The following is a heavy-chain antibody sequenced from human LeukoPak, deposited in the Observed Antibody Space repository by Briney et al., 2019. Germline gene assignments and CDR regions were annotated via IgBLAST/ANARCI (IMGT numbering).Heavy chain of an antibody. CDR2: INTTGTGT. Sequence: SEKLFQKASVYIFRHYYMHWVRQASAQGLEWMGLINTTGTGTNYAQKFRGRVTLTRDTSTTTVYMELSSLRSEDSAVYYCAREESGGYFDYWGQGTLVTVSS. D-gene: IGHD2-8*02. CDR1: VYIFRHYY. V-gene: IGHV1-46*01. J-gene: IGHJ4*02. CDR3: AREESGGYFDY.